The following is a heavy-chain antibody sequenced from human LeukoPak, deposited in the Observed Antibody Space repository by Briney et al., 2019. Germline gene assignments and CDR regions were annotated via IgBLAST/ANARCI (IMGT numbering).Heavy chain of an antibody. CDR3: ARSYGGDSSSWDNWFDP. J-gene: IGHJ5*02. CDR2: ISAYNGNT. CDR1: GYTFTSYG. V-gene: IGHV1-18*01. D-gene: IGHD6-13*01. Sequence: ASVKVSCKASGYTFTSYGISWVRQAPGQGLEWMGWISAYNGNTNYAQKLQGRVTMTTDTSTSTAYMELRSLRSDDTAVYYCARSYGGDSSSWDNWFDPWGRGTLVTVSS.